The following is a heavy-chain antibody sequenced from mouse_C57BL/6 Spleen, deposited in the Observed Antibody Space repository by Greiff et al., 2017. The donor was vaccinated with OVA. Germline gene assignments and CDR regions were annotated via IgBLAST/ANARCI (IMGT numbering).Heavy chain of an antibody. D-gene: IGHD1-1*01. Sequence: VQLQQSGAELVRPGASVTLSCKASGYTFTDYEMHWVKQTPVHGLEWIGAIDPETGGTAYNQKFKGKAILTADKSSSTAYMELRSLTSEDSAVYYCTRSGTTVVDYAMDYWGQGTSVTVSS. CDR1: GYTFTDYE. J-gene: IGHJ4*01. CDR2: IDPETGGT. V-gene: IGHV1-15*01. CDR3: TRSGTTVVDYAMDY.